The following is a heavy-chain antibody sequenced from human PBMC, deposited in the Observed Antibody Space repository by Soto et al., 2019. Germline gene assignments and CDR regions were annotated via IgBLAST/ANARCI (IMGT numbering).Heavy chain of an antibody. V-gene: IGHV3-30*18. CDR3: AKDKVVGGTHVDY. J-gene: IGHJ4*02. Sequence: QVQLVESGGGMVQPGRSLRLSCAASGFTFDNYGMHWVRQAPGKGLEWVAVISYDGSNKYYADSVKGRFSISRDNSKNTLYLQMNSLRPEDTAVYYCAKDKVVGGTHVDYWGQGTLVTVSS. CDR2: ISYDGSNK. CDR1: GFTFDNYG. D-gene: IGHD1-26*01.